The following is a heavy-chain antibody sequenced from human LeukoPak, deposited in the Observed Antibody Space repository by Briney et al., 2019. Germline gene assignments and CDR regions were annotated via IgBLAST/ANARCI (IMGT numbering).Heavy chain of an antibody. J-gene: IGHJ6*02. V-gene: IGHV3-30*18. CDR3: AKWGVATDYYYYGMDV. Sequence: PGGSLRLSCAASGFTFSSYGMHWVRQAPGKGLEWVAVISYDGSNKYYADSVKGRFTISRDNSKNTLYLQMNSLRAEDTAVYYCAKWGVATDYYYYGMDVWGQGTTVTVSS. D-gene: IGHD4-23*01. CDR2: ISYDGSNK. CDR1: GFTFSSYG.